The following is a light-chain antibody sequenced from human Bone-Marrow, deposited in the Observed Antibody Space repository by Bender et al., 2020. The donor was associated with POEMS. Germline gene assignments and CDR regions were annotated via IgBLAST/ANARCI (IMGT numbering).Light chain of an antibody. J-gene: IGLJ3*02. V-gene: IGLV3-1*01. Sequence: SYDLTQPPSVSVSPGQTASITCSGDKLGDKYVCWYQQRPGQSPVLVMYEDNKRPSGIPERFSGSNSGNTATLIISGTQPMDEADYYCQVWDSRRWVFGGGTKVTVL. CDR1: KLGDKY. CDR2: EDN. CDR3: QVWDSRRWV.